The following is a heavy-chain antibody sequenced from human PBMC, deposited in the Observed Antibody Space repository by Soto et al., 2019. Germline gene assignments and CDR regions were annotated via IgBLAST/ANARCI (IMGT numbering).Heavy chain of an antibody. CDR3: AGERSGYYTPHYFDY. Sequence: QVQLVQSGAEVKKPGASVKVSCKASGYTFTSYGIHWVRQAPGQGLEWMGWISAYNGNTNYAQKDRGIVTRTTDASTSTAYMEQRSLRPDDTAVYYCAGERSGYYTPHYFDYWGQGTLVTVSS. CDR2: ISAYNGNT. V-gene: IGHV1-18*04. D-gene: IGHD3-3*01. J-gene: IGHJ4*02. CDR1: GYTFTSYG.